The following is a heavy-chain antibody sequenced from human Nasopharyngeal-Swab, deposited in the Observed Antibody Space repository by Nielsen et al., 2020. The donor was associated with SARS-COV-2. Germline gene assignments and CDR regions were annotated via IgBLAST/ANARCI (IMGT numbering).Heavy chain of an antibody. D-gene: IGHD2-2*01. CDR3: AKVARDIVVVPAAMKAYYYYGMDV. J-gene: IGHJ6*02. Sequence: VRQMPGKGLGWVSAISGSGGSTYYADSVKGRFTISRDNSKNTLYLQMNSLRAEDTAVYYCAKVARDIVVVPAAMKAYYYYGMDVWGQGTTVTVSS. V-gene: IGHV3-23*01. CDR2: ISGSGGST.